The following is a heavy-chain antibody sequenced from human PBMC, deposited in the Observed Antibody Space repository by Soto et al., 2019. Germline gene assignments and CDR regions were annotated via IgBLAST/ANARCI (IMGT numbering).Heavy chain of an antibody. J-gene: IGHJ4*02. V-gene: IGHV3-74*02. CDR2: IDYDGTTT. CDR1: GFTFSGYG. Sequence: VQLVESGGGVVQPGTSLRLSCAASGFTFSGYGVHWVRQVPGEGPVWVSRIDYDGTTTTYADSVKGRFTISRDNAKNTLYLQMNSLRAEDTGVYYCTRGPRPSSAGTGAYWGQGTLVTVSS. D-gene: IGHD6-13*01. CDR3: TRGPRPSSAGTGAY.